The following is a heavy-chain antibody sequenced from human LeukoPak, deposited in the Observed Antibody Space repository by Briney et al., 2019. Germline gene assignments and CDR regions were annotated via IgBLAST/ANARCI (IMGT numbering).Heavy chain of an antibody. V-gene: IGHV3-23*01. J-gene: IGHJ4*02. CDR3: AKGGWFGAPTEY. CDR2: IGGSGDST. CDR1: GFSFSSYA. D-gene: IGHD3-10*01. Sequence: GGSLRLSCAASGFSFSSYAMNWVRQAPGKGLEWVSVIGGSGDSTYYADSVKGRFTISRDNSKNTLYLQMNSLRAEDTAVYYRAKGGWFGAPTEYWGQGTLVTVSS.